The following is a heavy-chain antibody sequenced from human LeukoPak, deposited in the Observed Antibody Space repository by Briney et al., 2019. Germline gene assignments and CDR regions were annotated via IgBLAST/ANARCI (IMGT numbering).Heavy chain of an antibody. V-gene: IGHV3-23*01. CDR1: GFTFSXXX. D-gene: IGHD3-22*01. J-gene: IGHJ4*02. CDR3: AKSPMYYDSSGCPLN. CDR2: ICGSGGST. Sequence: AASGFTFSXXXXXXVXXAPGXXXXXXXAICGSGGSTYYADSVKGRFTISRDNSKNTLYLQMNSLRAEDTAVYYCAKSPMYYDSSGCPLNWGQGTLVAVSS.